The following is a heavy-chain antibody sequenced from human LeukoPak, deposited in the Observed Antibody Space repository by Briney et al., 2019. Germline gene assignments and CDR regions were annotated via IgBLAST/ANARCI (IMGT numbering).Heavy chain of an antibody. V-gene: IGHV1-2*04. D-gene: IGHD5-18*01. Sequence: ASVKVSCKASGYTFTGYYMHWVRQAPGQGLEWMGWINPNSGGTNYAQTFQGWVTMTRDTSISTAYMELSRLRSDDTAVYYCARGDSYGSHFDYWGQGTLVTVSS. CDR3: ARGDSYGSHFDY. CDR1: GYTFTGYY. J-gene: IGHJ4*02. CDR2: INPNSGGT.